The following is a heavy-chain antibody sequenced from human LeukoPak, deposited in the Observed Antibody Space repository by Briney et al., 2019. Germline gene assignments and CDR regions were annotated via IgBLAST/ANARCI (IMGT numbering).Heavy chain of an antibody. V-gene: IGHV3-48*01. J-gene: IGHJ4*02. CDR1: GFTFSSYS. D-gene: IGHD6-19*01. CDR2: ISSGSGTI. Sequence: PGGSLRLSCAASGFTFSSYSMNWVRQAPGKGLEWVSYISSGSGTIYYADSVKGRFTISRDNAKNSLYLQMNSLRAEDTAVYYCARRGYTSGWDYWRQGALVTVSS. CDR3: ARRGYTSGWDY.